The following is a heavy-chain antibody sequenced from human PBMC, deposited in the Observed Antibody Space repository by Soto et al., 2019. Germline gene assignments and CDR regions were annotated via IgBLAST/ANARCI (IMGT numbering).Heavy chain of an antibody. D-gene: IGHD5-18*01. V-gene: IGHV1-3*01. Sequence: ASVKVSCKASGYTFTSYAMHWVRQAPGQRLEWMGWINAGNGNTKYSQKFQGRVTITRDTSASTAYMELSSLRSEDTAVYYCARGFDTAMDFFDYWGQGTLVTVS. CDR2: INAGNGNT. J-gene: IGHJ4*02. CDR1: GYTFTSYA. CDR3: ARGFDTAMDFFDY.